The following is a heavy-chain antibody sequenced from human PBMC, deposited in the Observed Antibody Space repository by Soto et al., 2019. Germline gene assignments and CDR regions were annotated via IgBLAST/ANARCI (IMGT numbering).Heavy chain of an antibody. CDR3: ARDQPVYDILTGLDF. CDR2: VSTYNGDT. CDR1: GYTFTSYG. J-gene: IGHJ4*02. Sequence: ASVKVSCKASGYTFTSYGISWVRQAPGQGLAWMGWVSTYNGDTHYPQNFQGRVIMTTDTSTNTAYMELKSLRSDDTAIYFCARDQPVYDILTGLDFWGQGTLVTVSS. D-gene: IGHD3-9*01. V-gene: IGHV1-18*01.